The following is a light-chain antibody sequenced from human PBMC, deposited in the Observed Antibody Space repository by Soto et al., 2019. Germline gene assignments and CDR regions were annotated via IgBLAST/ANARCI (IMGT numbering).Light chain of an antibody. CDR3: QQYGSSPPT. J-gene: IGKJ1*01. CDR1: QSLSSD. CDR2: GAS. Sequence: LTRSAGTRSLWPRKRATLFCRASQSLSSDLALYQQKPGQPPRLLIYGASSRATGIPARFTGSGSGTDFTLTVSRLEPEDFAVYYCQQYGSSPPTFGLGTKVDIK. V-gene: IGKV3-20*01.